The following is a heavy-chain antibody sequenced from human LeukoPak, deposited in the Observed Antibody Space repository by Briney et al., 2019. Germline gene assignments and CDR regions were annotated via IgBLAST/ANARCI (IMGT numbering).Heavy chain of an antibody. D-gene: IGHD2-21*01. Sequence: PGGSLRLSCTASGFTIISNYRSWVRQAPGKGLEWVSVIYSGGSTNYADSVRGRFTISRDTSKNTLHLQMNSLRGEDTAVYYCARAKDWYGRHFDYWGQGTLVTVSS. CDR2: IYSGGST. V-gene: IGHV3-66*01. J-gene: IGHJ4*02. CDR1: GFTIISNY. CDR3: ARAKDWYGRHFDY.